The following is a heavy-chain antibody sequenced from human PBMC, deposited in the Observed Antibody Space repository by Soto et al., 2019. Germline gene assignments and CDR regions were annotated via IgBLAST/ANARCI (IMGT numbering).Heavy chain of an antibody. J-gene: IGHJ6*02. V-gene: IGHV4-31*02. Sequence: VAGGTSVDVGGYWSRNRKHPGKGLEWIGYIYYSGSTYYNPSLKSRVTISVDTSKNQFSLKLSSVTAADTAVYYCARDSRSSTCYGYYVMAFRVQRTSVPGSS. D-gene: IGHD6-6*01. CDR1: GGTSVDVGGY. CDR3: ARDSRSSTCYGYYVMAF. CDR2: IYYSGST.